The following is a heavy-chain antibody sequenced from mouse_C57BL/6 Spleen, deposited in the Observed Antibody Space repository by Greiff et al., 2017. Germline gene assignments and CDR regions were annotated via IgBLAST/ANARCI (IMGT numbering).Heavy chain of an antibody. D-gene: IGHD1-1*01. CDR1: GYTFTSYG. V-gene: IGHV1-81*01. CDR2: IYPRSGNT. J-gene: IGHJ4*01. CDR3: AREDYGSPYAMDY. Sequence: VQLQQSGAELARPGASVKLSCKASGYTFTSYGISWVKQSTGQGLEWIGEIYPRSGNTYYNEKFKGKATLTADKSSSTGYMELRSLTSEDSAVYCCAREDYGSPYAMDYWGQGTSVTVSS.